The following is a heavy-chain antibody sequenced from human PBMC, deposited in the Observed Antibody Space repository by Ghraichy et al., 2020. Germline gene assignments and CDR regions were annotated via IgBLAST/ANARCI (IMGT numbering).Heavy chain of an antibody. CDR3: ARPNREYYDFWSGYYRN. CDR2: ISSSSSTI. D-gene: IGHD3-3*01. CDR1: GFTFSSYS. J-gene: IGHJ4*02. Sequence: ETPSLTCAASGFTFSSYSMSWVRQAPGKGLEWVSYISSSSSTIYYADSVKGRFTISRDNAKNSLHLQMNSLRDEDTAVYYCARPNREYYDFWSGYYRNWGQGTLVTVSS. V-gene: IGHV3-48*02.